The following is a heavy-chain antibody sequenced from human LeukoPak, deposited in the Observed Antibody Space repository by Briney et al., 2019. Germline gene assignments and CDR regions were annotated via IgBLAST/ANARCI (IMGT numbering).Heavy chain of an antibody. CDR3: AAASMVRGVIITGFGY. CDR2: IHPGDSDT. V-gene: IGHV5-51*01. CDR1: GYSFTNYW. Sequence: GESLKISCKGSGYSFTNYWIGWVRQMPGKGLEWMGIIHPGDSDTRYNPSFKGQVTISADKSISTAYLQWSSLKASDTAMYYCAAASMVRGVIITGFGYWGQGTLVTVSS. J-gene: IGHJ4*02. D-gene: IGHD3-10*01.